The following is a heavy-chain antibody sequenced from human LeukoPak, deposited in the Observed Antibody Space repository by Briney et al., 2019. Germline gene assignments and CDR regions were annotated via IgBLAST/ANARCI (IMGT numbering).Heavy chain of an antibody. D-gene: IGHD1-26*01. V-gene: IGHV1-46*01. CDR1: GYTFTSYY. CDR2: INPSGGST. Sequence: ASVKVSCKASGYTFTSYYMHWVRQAPGQGLEWMGIINPSGGSTSYAQKLQGRVTMTRDMSTSTVYMELSSLRSEDTAVYYCARDRNIVGAVGWFDPWGQGTLVTVSS. CDR3: ARDRNIVGAVGWFDP. J-gene: IGHJ5*02.